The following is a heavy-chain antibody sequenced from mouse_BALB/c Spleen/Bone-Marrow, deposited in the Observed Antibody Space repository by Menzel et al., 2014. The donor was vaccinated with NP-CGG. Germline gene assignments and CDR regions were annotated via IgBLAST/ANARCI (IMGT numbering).Heavy chain of an antibody. CDR3: ARNYDYDGVYCAMDY. J-gene: IGHJ4*01. V-gene: IGHV1-7*01. CDR1: GYTFTSYW. CDR2: INPITGYT. Sequence: QVQLKQSGAQAAKPGASVQMPCKASGYTFTSYWMHWVKQRPGQGLEWIGYINPITGYTEYNQKFKDKATLTADKSSSTAYMQLSSLTSEDSAVYYCARNYDYDGVYCAMDYWCQGTSVTISS. D-gene: IGHD2-4*01.